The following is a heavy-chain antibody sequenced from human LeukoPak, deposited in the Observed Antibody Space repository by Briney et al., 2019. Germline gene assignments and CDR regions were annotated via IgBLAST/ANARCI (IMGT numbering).Heavy chain of an antibody. CDR1: GGSISSGDYY. J-gene: IGHJ4*02. Sequence: SQTLSLTCTVSGGSISSGDYYWSWIRQPPGKGLEWIGYIYYSGSTYYNPSLKSRVSISVDTSKNQFSLKPSSVTAADTAVYYCARAYDSSGFPLFDYWGQGALVTVSS. CDR3: ARAYDSSGFPLFDY. CDR2: IYYSGST. V-gene: IGHV4-30-4*01. D-gene: IGHD3-22*01.